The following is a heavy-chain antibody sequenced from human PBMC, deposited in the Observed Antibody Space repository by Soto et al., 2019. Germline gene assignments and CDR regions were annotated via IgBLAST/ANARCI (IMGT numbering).Heavy chain of an antibody. V-gene: IGHV4-59*01. J-gene: IGHJ6*02. CDR3: ARNILTGYYYYYGMDV. CDR2: IYYSGST. CDR1: GGSISSYY. D-gene: IGHD3-9*01. Sequence: PSETLSLTCTVSGGSISSYYWSWIRQPPGKGLEWIGYIYYSGSTNYNPPLKSRVTISVDTSKNQFSLKLSSVTAADTAVYYCARNILTGYYYYYGMDVWGQGTTVTVSS.